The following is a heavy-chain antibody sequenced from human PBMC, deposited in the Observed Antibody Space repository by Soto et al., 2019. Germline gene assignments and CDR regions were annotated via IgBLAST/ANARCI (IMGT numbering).Heavy chain of an antibody. CDR1: GGSVSSGSYY. CDR3: ATGQPQITYYYYGMDV. V-gene: IGHV4-61*01. D-gene: IGHD3-10*01. J-gene: IGHJ6*02. CDR2: IYYSGST. Sequence: SETLSLTCTVSGGSVSSGSYYWSWIRQPPGKGLEWIGYIYYSGSTNYNPSLKSRVTISVDTSKNQFSLKLSSVTAADTAVYYCATGQPQITYYYYGMDVWGQGTTVTVSS.